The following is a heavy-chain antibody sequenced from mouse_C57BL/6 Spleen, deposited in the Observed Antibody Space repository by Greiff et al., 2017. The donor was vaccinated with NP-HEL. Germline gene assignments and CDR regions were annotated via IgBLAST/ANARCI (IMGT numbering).Heavy chain of an antibody. J-gene: IGHJ3*01. Sequence: QVQLQQPGAELVMPGASVKLSCKAPGYTFTSYWMHWVKQRPGQGLEWIGEIVPSDSYTNYNQQFKGKSTLTVDKSSSTAYMQLSILTSEDSAVYYCARSDGYYPAYWGQGTLVTVSA. CDR3: ARSDGYYPAY. CDR2: IVPSDSYT. D-gene: IGHD2-3*01. CDR1: GYTFTSYW. V-gene: IGHV1-69*01.